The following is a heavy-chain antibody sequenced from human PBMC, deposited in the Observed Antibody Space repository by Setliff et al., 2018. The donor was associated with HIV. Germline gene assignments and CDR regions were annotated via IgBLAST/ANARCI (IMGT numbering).Heavy chain of an antibody. CDR3: AREVGNQDAFDI. CDR2: ISSSSSTI. D-gene: IGHD1-1*01. CDR1: GFTFNNYG. J-gene: IGHJ3*02. Sequence: GGSLRLSCEASGFTFNNYGMNWVRQAPGKGLEWVSYISSSSSTIYYADSVKGRFTISRDNAKNSLYLQMNSLRAEDTAVYYCAREVGNQDAFDIWGQGTMVTVSS. V-gene: IGHV3-48*01.